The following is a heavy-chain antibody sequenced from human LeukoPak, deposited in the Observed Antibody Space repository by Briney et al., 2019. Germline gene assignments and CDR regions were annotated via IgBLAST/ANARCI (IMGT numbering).Heavy chain of an antibody. D-gene: IGHD3-22*01. CDR2: IYSGGST. V-gene: IGHV3-53*01. CDR3: AREYYDNSGGEDAFDI. J-gene: IGHJ3*02. Sequence: PGGSLTLSCAASGFTVSSNYTNWVRQAAGKGLEWVSVIYSGGSTFYADSVEGRITISRDNSNNTLYLQMNSLRAEDTAMYYCAREYYDNSGGEDAFDIWGPGTMVTVSS. CDR1: GFTVSSNY.